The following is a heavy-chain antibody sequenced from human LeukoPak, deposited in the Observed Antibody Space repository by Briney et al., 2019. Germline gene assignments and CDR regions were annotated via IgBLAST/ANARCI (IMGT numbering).Heavy chain of an antibody. D-gene: IGHD3-22*01. V-gene: IGHV3-33*01. CDR3: ARDRVVITGDYFDY. Sequence: GRSLRLSCAASGFTFSSYGMHWVRQAPGKGLEWVAVIWYDGSNKYYADSVKGRFTISRDNSKNTLYLQMNSLRAEDTAVYYCARDRVVITGDYFDYWGQGTLVTVSS. J-gene: IGHJ4*02. CDR1: GFTFSSYG. CDR2: IWYDGSNK.